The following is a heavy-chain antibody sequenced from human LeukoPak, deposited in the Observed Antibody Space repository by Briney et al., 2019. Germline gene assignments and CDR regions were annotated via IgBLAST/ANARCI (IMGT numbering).Heavy chain of an antibody. J-gene: IGHJ4*02. V-gene: IGHV1-24*01. CDR1: GYTLTELS. CDR3: ATDLYPGIAAAGSGDY. D-gene: IGHD6-13*01. Sequence: ASVKVSCKVSGYTLTELSMHWVRQAPGKGLEWMGGFDPEDGETIYAQKFQGRVTMTEDTSTDTAYMELSSLRSEDTAVYYCATDLYPGIAAAGSGDYWGQGTLVTVSS. CDR2: FDPEDGET.